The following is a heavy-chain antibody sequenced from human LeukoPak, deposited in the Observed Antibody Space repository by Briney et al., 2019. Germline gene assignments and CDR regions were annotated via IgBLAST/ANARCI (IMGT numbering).Heavy chain of an antibody. D-gene: IGHD2-15*01. J-gene: IGHJ4*02. CDR2: IYTSGST. CDR3: ARAPGAALD. V-gene: IGHV4-61*02. Sequence: PSQTLSLTCTVSGGSISSGSYYWSWIRQPAGKGLEWIGRIYTSGSTNYNPSLKSRVTISVDTSKNQFSLKLSSVTAADTAVYYRARAPGAALDWGQGTLVTVSS. CDR1: GGSISSGSYY.